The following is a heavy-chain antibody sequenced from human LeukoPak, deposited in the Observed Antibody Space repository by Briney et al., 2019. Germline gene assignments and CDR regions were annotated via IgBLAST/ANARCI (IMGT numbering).Heavy chain of an antibody. CDR2: ISYDGSNK. D-gene: IGHD1-14*01. V-gene: IGHV3-30-3*01. CDR3: AREPMRGRWFDP. Sequence: GRSLRLSCAASGFTFSSYAMHWVRQAPGKGLEWVAVISYDGSNKYYADSVKGRFTISRDNSKNKLYLQMNSLRAEDTAVYYCAREPMRGRWFDPWGQGTLVTVSS. CDR1: GFTFSSYA. J-gene: IGHJ5*02.